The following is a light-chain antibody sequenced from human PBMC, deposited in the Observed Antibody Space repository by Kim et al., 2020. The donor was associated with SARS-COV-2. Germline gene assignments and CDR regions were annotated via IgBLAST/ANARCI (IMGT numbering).Light chain of an antibody. CDR1: QDISRF. V-gene: IGKV1-33*01. CDR2: DVY. CDR3: QQYDDVPYT. Sequence: DIQMTQSPSTLSVSVGDSVTITCQASQDISRFLNWYQQKPGKAPKVLIYDVYNLKPGVPSRFSGSGSGTVFTVTINNLQPEDIATYYCQQYDDVPYTFGQGTKVEI. J-gene: IGKJ2*01.